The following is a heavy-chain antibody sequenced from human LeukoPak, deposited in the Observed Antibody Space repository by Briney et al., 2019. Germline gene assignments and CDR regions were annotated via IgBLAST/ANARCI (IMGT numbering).Heavy chain of an antibody. CDR1: GYTFTDYY. V-gene: IGHV1-2*02. CDR3: ERRVRNGAPGVDY. D-gene: IGHD1-26*01. CDR2: SNPNRGST. Sequence: GSVKVSCKASGYTFTDYYMYWVRQAPGQGLEGMGWSNPNRGSTNYAQKFQGRVTMTRDTSISTVYMELSRLRSDATAVYSCERRVRNGAPGVDYWGQGTLVTVSS. J-gene: IGHJ4*02.